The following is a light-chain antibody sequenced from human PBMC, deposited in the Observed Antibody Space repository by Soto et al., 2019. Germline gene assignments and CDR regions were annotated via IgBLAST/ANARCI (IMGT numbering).Light chain of an antibody. CDR2: GAS. CDR1: QSISSD. V-gene: IGKV3-15*01. J-gene: IGKJ4*01. Sequence: EIVLTQSPATLSVSPGKRATLSCRASQSISSDLAWYQQRPSQAPRLLIYGASTRATGIPARFSGSRSGTEFTLTISSLQSEDFAVYYCQQYSSWPPLTFGGGTKVDIK. CDR3: QQYSSWPPLT.